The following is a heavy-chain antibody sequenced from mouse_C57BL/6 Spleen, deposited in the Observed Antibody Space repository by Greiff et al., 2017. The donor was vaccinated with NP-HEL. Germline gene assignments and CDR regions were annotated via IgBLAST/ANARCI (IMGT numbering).Heavy chain of an antibody. CDR1: GFTFSDYY. D-gene: IGHD4-1*01. V-gene: IGHV5-12*01. J-gene: IGHJ1*03. CDR2: ISNGGGST. Sequence: EVKLMESGGGLVQPGGSLKLSCAASGFTFSDYYMYWVRQTPEKRLEWVAYISNGGGSTYYPDTVKGRFTISRDNAKNTLYLQMSRLKSEDTAMYYCARPLTGSSYWYFDVWGTGTTVTVSS. CDR3: ARPLTGSSYWYFDV.